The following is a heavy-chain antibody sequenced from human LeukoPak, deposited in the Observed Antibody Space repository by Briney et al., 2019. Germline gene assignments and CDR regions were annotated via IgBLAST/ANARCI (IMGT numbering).Heavy chain of an antibody. D-gene: IGHD3-3*01. J-gene: IGHJ6*03. CDR3: ARATHAWPPGVVETGYYYYYYMDV. V-gene: IGHV1-2*02. CDR1: GYTFTGYY. Sequence: GASVKVSCKASGYTFTGYYMHWVRQAPGQGLEWMGWINPNSGGTNYAQKFQGRVTMTRDTSISTAYMELSRLRSDDTAVYYCARATHAWPPGVVETGYYYYYYMDVWGKGTTVTVSS. CDR2: INPNSGGT.